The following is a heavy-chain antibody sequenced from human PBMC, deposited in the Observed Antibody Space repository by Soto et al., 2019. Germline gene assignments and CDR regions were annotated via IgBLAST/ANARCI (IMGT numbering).Heavy chain of an antibody. CDR3: ARGGGGHSYMASYYYYGMDV. J-gene: IGHJ6*02. CDR1: GYTFTGYY. CDR2: INPNSGGT. Sequence: ASVKVSCKASGYTFTGYYMHWVRQAPGQGLEWMGWINPNSGGTNYAQKFQGWVTMTRDTSISTAYMELSRLRSDDTAVYYCARGGGGHSYMASYYYYGMDVWGQGTTVTVSS. D-gene: IGHD5-18*01. V-gene: IGHV1-2*04.